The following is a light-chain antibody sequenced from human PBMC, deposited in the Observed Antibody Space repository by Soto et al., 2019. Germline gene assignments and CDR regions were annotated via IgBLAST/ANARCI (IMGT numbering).Light chain of an antibody. CDR2: GAS. Sequence: EIVLTQSPDTLSLSPGERATLSCRASHTVTSNYLARYQQKPGQAPRLLIYGASSRATDIPDRFSGSGSGTDFTLTISRLETEDFAVYYCQQYGGSPRTFGQGTKVEIK. J-gene: IGKJ1*01. CDR3: QQYGGSPRT. CDR1: HTVTSNY. V-gene: IGKV3-20*01.